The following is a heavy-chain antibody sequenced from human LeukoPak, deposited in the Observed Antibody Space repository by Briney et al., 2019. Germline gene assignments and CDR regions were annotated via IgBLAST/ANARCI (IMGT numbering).Heavy chain of an antibody. V-gene: IGHV3-7*01. CDR3: ARPSYNSGSYFDY. CDR1: GFTFSTYW. J-gene: IGHJ4*02. Sequence: GGSLRLSCTASGFTFSTYWMSWVRQAPGKGPEWVANIKQDGSEMYYVDSVKGRFTISRGNAKSSLYLQMNSLRVEDTAVYYCARPSYNSGSYFDYWGQGTLVTVS. D-gene: IGHD3-10*01. CDR2: IKQDGSEM.